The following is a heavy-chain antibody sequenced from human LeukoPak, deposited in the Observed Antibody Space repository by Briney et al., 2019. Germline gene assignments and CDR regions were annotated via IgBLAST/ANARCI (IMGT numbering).Heavy chain of an antibody. CDR2: IYYSGST. CDR3: AREDTYYYYYMDV. J-gene: IGHJ6*03. CDR1: GGSISSSTYY. Sequence: SETLSLTCTVSGGSISSSTYYWGWIRQPPGKGLEWIGYIYYSGSTNYNPSLKSRVTISVKTSKNQFSLKLSSVTAADTAVYYCAREDTYYYYYMDVWGKGTTVTISS. V-gene: IGHV4-61*01.